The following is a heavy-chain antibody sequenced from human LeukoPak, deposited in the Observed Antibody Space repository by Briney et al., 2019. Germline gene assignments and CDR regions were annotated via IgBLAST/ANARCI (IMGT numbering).Heavy chain of an antibody. CDR1: GYTFTSYY. CDR3: ARASMVRGAEVVFFFDY. V-gene: IGHV1-46*01. Sequence: ASVKVSCKASGYTFTSYYMHWVRQAPGQGLEWMGIINPSGGSTSYAQKFQGRVTITADKSTSTAYMELSSLRSEDTAVYYCARASMVRGAEVVFFFDYWGQGTLVTVSS. D-gene: IGHD3-10*01. CDR2: INPSGGST. J-gene: IGHJ4*02.